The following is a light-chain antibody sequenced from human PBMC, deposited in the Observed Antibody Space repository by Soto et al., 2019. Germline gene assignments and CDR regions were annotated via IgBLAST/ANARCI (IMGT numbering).Light chain of an antibody. CDR3: LLSYSGGNWV. V-gene: IGLV7-46*01. CDR1: TGAVTSGHY. J-gene: IGLJ7*01. CDR2: DTS. Sequence: QAVVTQEPSLTVSPGGTVTLTCGSNTGAVTSGHYPHWLQQRPGQAPRTLIYDTSNKQSWTPARFSGSLLGGKAALTLSGAQPEDEADYYCLLSYSGGNWVFGGGTQLIVL.